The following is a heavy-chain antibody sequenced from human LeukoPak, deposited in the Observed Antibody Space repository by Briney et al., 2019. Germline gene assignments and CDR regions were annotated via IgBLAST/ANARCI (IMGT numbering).Heavy chain of an antibody. D-gene: IGHD3-22*01. Sequence: RASVKVSCKASGYNLISYGIIWVRQAPGQGLEWMGWISAYNVNTNYAQKFQGRVTMTTDTSTSTAYMELRSLKSDDTAAYFCARPYDTSGYYNYYFDYWGQGTLVTVSS. J-gene: IGHJ4*02. V-gene: IGHV1-18*01. CDR2: ISAYNVNT. CDR1: GYNLISYG. CDR3: ARPYDTSGYYNYYFDY.